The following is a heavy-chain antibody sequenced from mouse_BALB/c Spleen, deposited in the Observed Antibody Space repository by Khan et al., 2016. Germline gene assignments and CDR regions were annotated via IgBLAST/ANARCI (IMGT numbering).Heavy chain of an antibody. V-gene: IGHV14-3*02. J-gene: IGHJ3*01. D-gene: IGHD3-1*01. Sequence: IQLVQSGAELVKPGASVKLSCTASGFNIKDTYMHWVKQRPEQGLEWIGRIDPANGNTKYDPKFPGKATITADTSSNTAYLQLSSLTSEDTAVYYCATARAYWGQGTLVTVSA. CDR3: ATARAY. CDR1: GFNIKDTY. CDR2: IDPANGNT.